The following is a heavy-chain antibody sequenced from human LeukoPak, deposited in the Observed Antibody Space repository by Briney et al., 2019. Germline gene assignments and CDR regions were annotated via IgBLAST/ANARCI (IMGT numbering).Heavy chain of an antibody. Sequence: GGSLRLSCAASGFTFSVSAIHWVRQASGKGLEWVGRIKTKADNYATAYDAPVKGRFTISRDDSKNTAYLQMNSLKIEDTAVYYCTHPAYYYGLDVWGKGTTVTVSS. CDR1: GFTFSVSA. V-gene: IGHV3-73*01. CDR2: IKTKADNYAT. CDR3: THPAYYYGLDV. D-gene: IGHD6-25*01. J-gene: IGHJ6*04.